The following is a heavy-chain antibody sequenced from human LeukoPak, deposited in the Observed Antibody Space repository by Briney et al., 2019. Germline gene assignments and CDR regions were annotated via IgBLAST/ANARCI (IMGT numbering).Heavy chain of an antibody. J-gene: IGHJ3*01. Sequence: SETLSLTCGVYGGSFGGDYWRWIRQSPGKGLEWIGEINHSGSTNYNPSLKSRVTISIDTYKNQFSLKMTSVTAADTALYYCAHITGSDAFDVWGQGTMVTVSS. CDR3: AHITGSDAFDV. CDR1: GGSFGGDY. CDR2: INHSGST. D-gene: IGHD1-20*01. V-gene: IGHV4-34*01.